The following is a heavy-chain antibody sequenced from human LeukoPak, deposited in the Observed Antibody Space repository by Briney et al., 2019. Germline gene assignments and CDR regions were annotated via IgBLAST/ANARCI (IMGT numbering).Heavy chain of an antibody. J-gene: IGHJ4*02. CDR3: ARDDYGDYGYFDY. Sequence: GGSLRLSCAASRFTFSSYGMSWVRQAPGKGLEWVSAISGSGGSAYYADSVKGRFTISRDNAKNSLYLQMNSLRAEDTAVYYCARDDYGDYGYFDYWGQGTLVTVSS. CDR1: RFTFSSYG. CDR2: ISGSGGSA. V-gene: IGHV3-23*01. D-gene: IGHD4-17*01.